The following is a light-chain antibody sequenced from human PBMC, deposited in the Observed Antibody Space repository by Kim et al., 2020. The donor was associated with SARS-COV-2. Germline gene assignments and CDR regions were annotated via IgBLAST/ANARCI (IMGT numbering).Light chain of an antibody. CDR2: DTS. Sequence: PGERATLSCRANQSLGSYLAWYQQRSGQTPRLLVYDTSKRATDIPARFSGSGTDTDFTLTISSLEPEDVAVYYCQQRSNWHPITFGPVTMVD. J-gene: IGKJ3*01. CDR3: QQRSNWHPIT. V-gene: IGKV3D-11*02. CDR1: QSLGSY.